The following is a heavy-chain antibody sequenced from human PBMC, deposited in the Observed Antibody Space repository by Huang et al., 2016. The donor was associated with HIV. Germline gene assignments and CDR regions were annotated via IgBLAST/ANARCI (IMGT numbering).Heavy chain of an antibody. D-gene: IGHD3-10*01. J-gene: IGHJ3*01. V-gene: IGHV1-18*01. Sequence: QVQLVQSGGEVKKTGASVKVTCKASGYTFINSGINWVRQAPGQGLEWMGWISPNSGDTKCARKFQGRVTMTTDTSTSTVYIVLRSLKSDDTATYYCARQGFGRSDAFDVWGQGTMITVSS. CDR2: ISPNSGDT. CDR1: GYTFINSG. CDR3: ARQGFGRSDAFDV.